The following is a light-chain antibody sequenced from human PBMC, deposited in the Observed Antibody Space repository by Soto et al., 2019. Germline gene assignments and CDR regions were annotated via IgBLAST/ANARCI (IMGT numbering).Light chain of an antibody. V-gene: IGKV3-20*01. CDR2: GAS. Sequence: EIVVTQSPGTLSLSPGERATLSCRASQSVSSHLAWYQQRPGQAPRLLIYGASSRATGIPDRFSGSGSGTDFTLTISRLEPEDFALYYCQQYGNSPPLTFGGGTKVDIK. J-gene: IGKJ4*01. CDR3: QQYGNSPPLT. CDR1: QSVSSH.